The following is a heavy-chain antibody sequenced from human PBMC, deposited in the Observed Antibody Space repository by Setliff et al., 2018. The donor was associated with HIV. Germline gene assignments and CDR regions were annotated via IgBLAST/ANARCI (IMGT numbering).Heavy chain of an antibody. CDR1: GYSINTAYY. Sequence: SETLSLTCSVSGYSINTAYYWGWIRQSPGKGLEWIGGFHHSGSTHYNPSLKSRVTISVDTSKNQFSLKLSSVTAADTAVYYCARDGLGEWELLIDYWGQGTLVTVSS. D-gene: IGHD1-26*01. CDR3: ARDGLGEWELLIDY. J-gene: IGHJ4*02. CDR2: FHHSGST. V-gene: IGHV4-38-2*02.